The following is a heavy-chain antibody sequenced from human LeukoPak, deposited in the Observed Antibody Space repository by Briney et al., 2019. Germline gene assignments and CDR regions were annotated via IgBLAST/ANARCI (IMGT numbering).Heavy chain of an antibody. CDR3: AKGRDSSSWLDYFDY. J-gene: IGHJ4*02. D-gene: IGHD6-13*01. CDR1: GFTFSSYG. V-gene: IGHV3-30*18. CDR2: ISYDGSNK. Sequence: PGGSLRLSCAASGFTFSSYGMHWVRQAPGKGLEWVAVISYDGSNKYYADSVKGRFTISRDNSKNTLHLQMNSLRAEDTAVYYCAKGRDSSSWLDYFDYWGQGTLVTVSS.